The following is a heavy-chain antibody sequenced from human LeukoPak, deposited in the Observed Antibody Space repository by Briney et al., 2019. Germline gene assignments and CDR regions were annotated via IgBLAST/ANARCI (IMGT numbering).Heavy chain of an antibody. CDR2: IYSDGTT. CDR3: ARAPNWRFDH. J-gene: IGHJ4*02. CDR1: GFIVSSIY. V-gene: IGHV3-53*01. D-gene: IGHD1-1*01. Sequence: GGSLRLSCAASGFIVSSIYMNWVRQAPGKGMEWVSVIYSDGTTYYADSVKGRFTISRDDSKNTLYLHMNSLRAEDTAVYYCARAPNWRFDHWGQGTLVTVSS.